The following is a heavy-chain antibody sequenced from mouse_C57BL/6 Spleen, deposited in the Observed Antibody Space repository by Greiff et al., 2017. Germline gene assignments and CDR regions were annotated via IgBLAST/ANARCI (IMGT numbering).Heavy chain of an antibody. CDR1: GYTFTDYE. CDR2: IDPETGGT. D-gene: IGHD2-1*01. V-gene: IGHV1-15*01. J-gene: IGHJ2*01. Sequence: VQLQQSGAELVRPGASVTLSCKASGYTFTDYEMHWVKQTPVHGLEWIGAIDPETGGTAYNQKFKGKAILTADKSSSTAYMELSSLTSEDSAVYYCARGNYGNYFDYWGQGTTLTVSS. CDR3: ARGNYGNYFDY.